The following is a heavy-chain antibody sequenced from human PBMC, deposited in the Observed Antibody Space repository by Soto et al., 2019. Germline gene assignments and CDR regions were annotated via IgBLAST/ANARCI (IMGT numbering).Heavy chain of an antibody. CDR2: INHSGST. D-gene: IGHD3-16*02. J-gene: IGHJ5*02. CDR3: ARGRRNDYIWGSYRSQRTNWFDP. V-gene: IGHV4-34*01. Sequence: SETLSLTCAVYGGSFSGYYWSWIRQPPGKGLEWIGEINHSGSTNYNPSLKSRVTISVDTSKNQFSLKLSSVTAADTAVYYCARGRRNDYIWGSYRSQRTNWFDPWGQGTLVTVSS. CDR1: GGSFSGYY.